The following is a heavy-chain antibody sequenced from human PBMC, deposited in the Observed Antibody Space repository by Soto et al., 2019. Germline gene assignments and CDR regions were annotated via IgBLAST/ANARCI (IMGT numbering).Heavy chain of an antibody. D-gene: IGHD3-10*01. CDR3: ANQVVRGSRARYGMDV. V-gene: IGHV3-48*02. J-gene: IGHJ6*02. CDR1: GFTFSSYS. Sequence: GGSLRLSCAAFGFTFSSYSMNWVRQAPGKGLEWVSYISSSSSTIYYADSVKGRFTISRDNAKNSLYLQMNSLRDEDTAVYYCANQVVRGSRARYGMDVWGQGTTVTVSS. CDR2: ISSSSSTI.